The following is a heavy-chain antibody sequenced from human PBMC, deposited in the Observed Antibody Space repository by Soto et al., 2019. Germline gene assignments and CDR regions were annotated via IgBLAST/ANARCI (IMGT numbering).Heavy chain of an antibody. V-gene: IGHV5-10-1*01. D-gene: IGHD2-2*01. J-gene: IGHJ6*02. CDR2: IDPSDSYT. CDR3: ARWGVPALGNYGMDV. CDR1: GYCLTSYW. Sequence: EETLKISCKSSGYCLTSYWISWERQMPGKGLEWMGRIDPSDSYTNYSPSFQGHVTIAADKSIGTAFLQWSRLKASDTAMYYCARWGVPALGNYGMDVWGQGTTVTVSS.